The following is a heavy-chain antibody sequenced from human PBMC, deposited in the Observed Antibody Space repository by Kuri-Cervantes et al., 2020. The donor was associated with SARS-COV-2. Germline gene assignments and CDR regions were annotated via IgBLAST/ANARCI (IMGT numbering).Heavy chain of an antibody. J-gene: IGHJ6*03. Sequence: ASVKVSCKASGYTFTSYTMHWVRQAPGQRLEWMGWSNAGNGNTKYSQEFQGRVTITRDTSASTAYMELSSLRSEDMAVYYCASGPRTGESSLYYYYMDVWGKGTRSPSP. CDR1: GYTFTSYT. CDR3: ASGPRTGESSLYYYYMDV. CDR2: SNAGNGNT. V-gene: IGHV1-3*02. D-gene: IGHD7-27*01.